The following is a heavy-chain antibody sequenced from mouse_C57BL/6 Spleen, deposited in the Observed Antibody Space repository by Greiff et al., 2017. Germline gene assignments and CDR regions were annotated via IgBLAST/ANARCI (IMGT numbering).Heavy chain of an antibody. J-gene: IGHJ2*01. CDR3: ARSESSLRYFDY. V-gene: IGHV1-55*01. Sequence: QVQLQQPGAELVKPGASVKMSCKASGYTFTSYWITWVKQRPGQGLEWIGDIYPGSGSTNYNEKFKSKATLTVDTSSSTAYMQLSSLTSEDSAVYYCARSESSLRYFDYWGQGTTLTVSS. D-gene: IGHD1-1*01. CDR2: IYPGSGST. CDR1: GYTFTSYW.